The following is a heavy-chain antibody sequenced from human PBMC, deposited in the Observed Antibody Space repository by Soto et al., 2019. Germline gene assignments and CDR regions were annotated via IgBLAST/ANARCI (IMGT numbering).Heavy chain of an antibody. D-gene: IGHD4-4*01. CDR2: IYSGGST. CDR3: ARTSNSRGNNYFYYGLDV. Sequence: PGGSLRLSCAASGFTVSTYYMSWVRQAPGKGLEWVSVIYSGGSTYYADSVRGRFTISRDSSKNTLHLRMNSRRAEDTAVYYCARTSNSRGNNYFYYGLDVWGQGTTVTVSS. V-gene: IGHV3-53*01. CDR1: GFTVSTYY. J-gene: IGHJ6*02.